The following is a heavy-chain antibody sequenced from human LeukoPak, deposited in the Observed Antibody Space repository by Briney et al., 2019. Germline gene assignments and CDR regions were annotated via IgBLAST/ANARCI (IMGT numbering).Heavy chain of an antibody. D-gene: IGHD6-13*01. CDR3: ARDQSLVAYSSTWFDY. J-gene: IGHJ4*02. V-gene: IGHV1-18*01. CDR1: GYTFTNYG. CDR2: IGAYNGNT. Sequence: ASVKVSCKASGYTFTNYGISWVRQAPGQGLEWMGWIGAYNGNTDYAQNLQGRVTMTTDTLTSTAYMELRSRRSDDTAVYYCARDQSLVAYSSTWFDYWGQGTPVTVSS.